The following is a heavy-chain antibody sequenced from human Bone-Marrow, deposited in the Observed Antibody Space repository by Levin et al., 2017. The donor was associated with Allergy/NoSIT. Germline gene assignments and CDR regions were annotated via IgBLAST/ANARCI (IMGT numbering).Heavy chain of an antibody. CDR3: ATGARSTWYLYFDF. CDR2: IDYNART. CDR1: GASVTTNTYY. J-gene: IGHJ4*02. Sequence: SETLSLTCSVSGASVTTNTYYWSWIRQHPGTGLEWIGYIDYNARTYFNPSLKSRLIVSLDTSKNQFSLSLKSVTAADTAVYFCATGARSTWYLYFDFWGQGSPVTVSS. V-gene: IGHV4-31*03. D-gene: IGHD6-13*01.